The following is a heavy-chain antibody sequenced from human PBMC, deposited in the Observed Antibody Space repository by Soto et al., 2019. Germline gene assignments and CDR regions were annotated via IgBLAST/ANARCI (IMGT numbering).Heavy chain of an antibody. CDR1: GFTFSSYA. D-gene: IGHD1-20*01. Sequence: EVQLLESGGGLVQPGGSLRLSCAASGFTFSSYAMSWVRQAPGKGLEWISAVSGSGGSTYYAYSVKGRFTISRDNSKDTLYLQMNNLRAEDTAVYYCAKPPDYTWNDYWGQGTLVTVSS. CDR2: VSGSGGST. V-gene: IGHV3-23*01. J-gene: IGHJ4*02. CDR3: AKPPDYTWNDY.